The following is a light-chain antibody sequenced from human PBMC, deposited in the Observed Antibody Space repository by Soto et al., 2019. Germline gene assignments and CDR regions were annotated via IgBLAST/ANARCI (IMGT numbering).Light chain of an antibody. CDR2: WAS. CDR3: QQYYSTPWT. CDR1: QSVLYSSNNKNY. J-gene: IGKJ1*01. V-gene: IGKV4-1*01. Sequence: DIVMTQSPDSLAVSLGERATINCKSSQSVLYSSNNKNYLAWYQQKPGQPPKLLIYWASTRESGVPDRFSGSGSGTDFTLTISSLQAEDDAVYYCQQYYSTPWTFGQGTKVEIK.